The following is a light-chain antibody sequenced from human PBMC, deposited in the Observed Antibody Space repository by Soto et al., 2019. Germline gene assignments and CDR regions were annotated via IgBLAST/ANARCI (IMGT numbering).Light chain of an antibody. J-gene: IGKJ5*01. CDR2: DAS. V-gene: IGKV3-11*01. CDR1: QSINNF. CDR3: QQRYRWPIT. Sequence: IVLTQSPDTLSLSPGERATLSCRASQSINNFLAWYQQKPGQAPRLLIYDASTRAAGVPARFSGGGSGTDFTLTISSLEPEDSAVYSCQQRYRWPITFGQGTRLEIK.